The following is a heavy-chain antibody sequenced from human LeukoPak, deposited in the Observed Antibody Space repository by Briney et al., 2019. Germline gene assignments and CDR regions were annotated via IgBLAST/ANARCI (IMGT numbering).Heavy chain of an antibody. J-gene: IGHJ4*02. V-gene: IGHV3-23*01. Sequence: GGSLRLSCTASGFTFGDYAMSWVRQAPGKGLEWVSAISGSGGSTYYADSVEGRFTISRDNSKNTLYLQMNSLRAEDTAVYYCAKDGWGSRYCSGGSCHYWGQGTLVTVSS. CDR1: GFTFGDYA. CDR2: ISGSGGST. D-gene: IGHD2-15*01. CDR3: AKDGWGSRYCSGGSCHY.